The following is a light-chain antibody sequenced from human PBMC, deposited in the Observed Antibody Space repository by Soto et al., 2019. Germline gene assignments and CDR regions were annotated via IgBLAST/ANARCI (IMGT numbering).Light chain of an antibody. CDR1: SXDVGGYNF. J-gene: IGLJ1*01. CDR3: SSYTSSSTLV. CDR2: EVS. V-gene: IGLV2-14*01. Sequence: QSVLTQPASVSGSPRQSITISCTGTSXDVGGYNFVSWYQQHPGKAPKLMIFEVSNRPSWVSNRFSGSKSGNTSSLTISGLQAEDEADYYCSSYTSSSTLVFGTGTKVTVL.